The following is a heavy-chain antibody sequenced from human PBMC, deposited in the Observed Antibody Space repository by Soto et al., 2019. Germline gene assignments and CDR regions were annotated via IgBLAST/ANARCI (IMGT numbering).Heavy chain of an antibody. J-gene: IGHJ4*02. V-gene: IGHV3-23*01. Sequence: GGSLRLSCAASGFTFSSYAMSWVRQAPGKGLEWVSAISGSGGSTYYADSVKGRFTISRDNSKNTLYLQMNSLRAEDTAVYYCAKSGVGSSILWWLAYWGQGTLVTVSS. D-gene: IGHD2-21*01. CDR3: AKSGVGSSILWWLAY. CDR2: ISGSGGST. CDR1: GFTFSSYA.